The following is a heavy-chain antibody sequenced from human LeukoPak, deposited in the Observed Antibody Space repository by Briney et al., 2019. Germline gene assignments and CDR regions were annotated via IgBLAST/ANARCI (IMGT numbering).Heavy chain of an antibody. Sequence: ASVKVSCKASGGTFSSYAISWVRQAPGQGLEWMGRIIPIFGTANYAQKFQGRVTITADKSTSTAYMELSSLRSEDTAVYYCARNLGYSYGSMMDVWGKGTTVTVSS. CDR1: GGTFSSYA. CDR3: ARNLGYSYGSMMDV. D-gene: IGHD5-18*01. J-gene: IGHJ6*04. CDR2: IIPIFGTA. V-gene: IGHV1-69*06.